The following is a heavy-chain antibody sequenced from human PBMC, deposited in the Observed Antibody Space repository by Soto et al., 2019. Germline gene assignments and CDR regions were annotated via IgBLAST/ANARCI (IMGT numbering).Heavy chain of an antibody. Sequence: QVQLVQSGAEVKKPGASVKVSCKASGYTFTSYDINWVRQATGQGLEWMGWMNPNSGNTGHAQKFQGRVTKTRNTPVRTAYMELSSLGSEDTAVYYCASQRSGMDVWGQGTTVTGSS. V-gene: IGHV1-8*01. CDR1: GYTFTSYD. J-gene: IGHJ6*02. CDR3: ASQRSGMDV. CDR2: MNPNSGNT.